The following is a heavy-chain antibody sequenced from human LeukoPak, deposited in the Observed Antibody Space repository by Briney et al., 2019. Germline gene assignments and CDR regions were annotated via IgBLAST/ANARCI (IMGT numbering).Heavy chain of an antibody. D-gene: IGHD3-10*01. V-gene: IGHV4-30-2*01. Sequence: PSETLSLTCAVSGGSISSGGYSWSWIRQPPGKGLEWIGYIYHSGSTYYNPSLKSRVTISVDRSKNQFSLKLSSVTAADTAVYYCARGATMVRGVILREIFDYWGQGTLVTVSS. CDR3: ARGATMVRGVILREIFDY. CDR2: IYHSGST. J-gene: IGHJ4*02. CDR1: GGSISSGGYS.